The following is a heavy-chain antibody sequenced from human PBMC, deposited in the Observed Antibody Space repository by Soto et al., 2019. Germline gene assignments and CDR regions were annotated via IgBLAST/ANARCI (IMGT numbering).Heavy chain of an antibody. CDR1: GFTFSSYG. Sequence: QVQLVESGGGVVQPGRSPRLSCAASGFTFSSYGMFWVRQAPGKGLEWVALISYDGSNKYYADSVKGRFTISRDNSKNTLYVQLNSLRAEDTGVYYCAAGYSFGDYWGQGTLVTVSS. CDR3: AAGYSFGDY. CDR2: ISYDGSNK. J-gene: IGHJ4*02. V-gene: IGHV3-30*03. D-gene: IGHD5-18*01.